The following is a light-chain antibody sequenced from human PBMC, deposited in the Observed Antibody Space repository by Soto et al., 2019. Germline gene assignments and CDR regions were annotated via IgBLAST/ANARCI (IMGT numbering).Light chain of an antibody. CDR3: QQHNHWPIT. Sequence: VVMKMSAATVSVSKRETASLSCRASQSAGNFLAWYQQKPGQAPRLLIYYISTRATGIPARFSGSGSGTEFTLTINSLQSEDSAVYYCQQHNHWPITFGQGTRLEI. J-gene: IGKJ5*01. CDR2: YIS. CDR1: QSAGNF. V-gene: IGKV3D-15*01.